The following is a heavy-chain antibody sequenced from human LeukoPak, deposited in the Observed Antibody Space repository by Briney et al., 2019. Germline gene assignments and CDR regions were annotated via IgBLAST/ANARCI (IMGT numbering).Heavy chain of an antibody. V-gene: IGHV3-48*01. Sequence: GGFLRLSCAASGFTFSSYSMNWVRQAQGGGLEWVSYISSSSSTIYYADSVKGRFTISRDNAKNSLYLQMNSLRAEDTAVYYCARDPTVTTGPEYFQHWGQGTLVTVSS. CDR3: ARDPTVTTGPEYFQH. D-gene: IGHD4-17*01. CDR2: ISSSSSTI. CDR1: GFTFSSYS. J-gene: IGHJ1*01.